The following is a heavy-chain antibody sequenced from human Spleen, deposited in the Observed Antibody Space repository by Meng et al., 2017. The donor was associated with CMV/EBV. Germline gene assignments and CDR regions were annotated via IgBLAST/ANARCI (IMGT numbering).Heavy chain of an antibody. Sequence: SETLSLTCTVSGGSIASNTYYWGWIRQPPGKGLEWIGNIYYSGTTYYNPSLKTRVTIFVDTSKNQFSLNLNFVTAADTAVYYCARVAGYCSSTSCSYGMDVWGQGTTVTVSS. CDR3: ARVAGYCSSTSCSYGMDV. CDR1: GGSIASNTYY. D-gene: IGHD2-2*01. V-gene: IGHV4-39*07. CDR2: IYYSGTT. J-gene: IGHJ6*02.